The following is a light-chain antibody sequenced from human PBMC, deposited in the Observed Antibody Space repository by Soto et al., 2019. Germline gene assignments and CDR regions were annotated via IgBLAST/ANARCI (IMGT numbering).Light chain of an antibody. CDR2: DAS. Sequence: IKMSQSPSSLSASVGDRVTITCRASQGIRNNLGWYQQKPGKAPKLLISDASTLESGVPSRFSGSGSGTEFTLTISSLQSEDSAVYFCQQYSNWPKTFGQGTKVDI. J-gene: IGKJ1*01. CDR3: QQYSNWPKT. CDR1: QGIRNN. V-gene: IGKV1D-13*01.